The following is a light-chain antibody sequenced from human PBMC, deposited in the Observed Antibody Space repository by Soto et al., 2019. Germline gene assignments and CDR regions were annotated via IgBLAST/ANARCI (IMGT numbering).Light chain of an antibody. J-gene: IGKJ1*01. V-gene: IGKV3-20*01. CDR2: GAS. CDR1: QNVGSRY. Sequence: IVLTQSPGTLSLSPGERATLSCRASQNVGSRYLAWYQQKPGQAPRLLVYGASTRATGIPDRFSGSGSGTGFTLTITRLEPEDFAVYYCQQYGSPTWTFGQGTKVEI. CDR3: QQYGSPTWT.